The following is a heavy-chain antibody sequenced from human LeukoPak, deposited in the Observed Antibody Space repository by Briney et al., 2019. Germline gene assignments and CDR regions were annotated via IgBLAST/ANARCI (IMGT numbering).Heavy chain of an antibody. CDR2: INQDGREK. V-gene: IGHV3-7*01. Sequence: GGSLRLSCAASGFTFSSYAMHWVRQAPGKGLEWVANINQDGREKYYGDSVKGRFTISRDNAKNSLYLQMNGLRAEDTAVYYCARRDTSGSYYYDYWGQGALVTVSS. J-gene: IGHJ4*02. D-gene: IGHD3-22*01. CDR1: GFTFSSYA. CDR3: ARRDTSGSYYYDY.